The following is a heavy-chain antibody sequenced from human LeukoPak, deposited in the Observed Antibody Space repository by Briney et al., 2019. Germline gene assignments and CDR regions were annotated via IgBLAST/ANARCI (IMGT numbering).Heavy chain of an antibody. V-gene: IGHV3-30*18. CDR2: ISYDGSNK. CDR3: AKNQDAGYSSSCLDY. Sequence: AGGSLRLSCAASGFTFSNYGMHWVRQAPGKGLEWVAVISYDGSNKYYADSVKGRFTISRDNPKNTLYLQMNSLRAEDTAVYYCAKNQDAGYSSSCLDYWGQGTLVTVSS. J-gene: IGHJ4*02. D-gene: IGHD6-13*01. CDR1: GFTFSNYG.